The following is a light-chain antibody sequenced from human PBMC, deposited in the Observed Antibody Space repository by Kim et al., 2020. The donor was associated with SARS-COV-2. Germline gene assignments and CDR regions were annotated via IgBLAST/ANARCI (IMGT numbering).Light chain of an antibody. V-gene: IGLV6-57*02. CDR2: EDN. CDR3: QSYDSSNLNWV. J-gene: IGLJ3*02. CDR1: KGSIARSY. Sequence: TVTVSCAGSKGSIARSYVQWYQQRPGSAPTTVIYEDNQRPSGVPDRFSGSIDSSSNSASLTISGLKTEDEADYYCQSYDSSNLNWVFGGGTQLTVL.